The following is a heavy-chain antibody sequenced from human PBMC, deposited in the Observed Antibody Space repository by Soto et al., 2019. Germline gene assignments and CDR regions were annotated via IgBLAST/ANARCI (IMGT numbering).Heavy chain of an antibody. V-gene: IGHV4-4*07. J-gene: IGHJ3*02. CDR2: IYTSGST. CDR3: AREIRYSSSWPDAFDI. CDR1: GGSISSYY. Sequence: QVQLQESGPGLVKPSETLSLTCTVSGGSISSYYWSWIRQPAGKGLEWIGRIYTSGSTNYTPSLKSRVTMSVDTSKNQFSLKLSSVTAADTAVYYCAREIRYSSSWPDAFDIWGQGTMVTVSS. D-gene: IGHD6-13*01.